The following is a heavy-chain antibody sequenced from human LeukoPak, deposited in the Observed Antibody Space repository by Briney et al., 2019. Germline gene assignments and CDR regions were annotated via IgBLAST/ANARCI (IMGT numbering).Heavy chain of an antibody. J-gene: IGHJ3*02. CDR1: GGSISSYY. Sequence: PSETLSLTCTVSGGSISSYYWGWIRQPPGKGLEWIGYRYYSGYTNYNPSLKSRVTISVDTSKNQFSLRLSSVTAADTDVYYCERQTDSYYYDTTGYYPVGAFDIWGQGTMVTVSS. CDR3: ERQTDSYYYDTTGYYPVGAFDI. V-gene: IGHV4-59*08. CDR2: RYYSGYT. D-gene: IGHD3-22*01.